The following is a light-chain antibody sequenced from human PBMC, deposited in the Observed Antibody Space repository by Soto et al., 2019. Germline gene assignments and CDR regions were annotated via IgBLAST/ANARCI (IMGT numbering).Light chain of an antibody. CDR2: DVS. J-gene: IGLJ2*01. CDR1: SSDVGGYNY. V-gene: IGLV2-11*01. Sequence: QSALTQPRSVSGSPGQSVTISCTGTSSDVGGYNYVSWYQQHPGKAPKLMIYDVSKRPSGVPDRFSGSKSGNTASLTISGLQAEDEADYYCSSYRSSSTFVVFGGGTKLTVL. CDR3: SSYRSSSTFVV.